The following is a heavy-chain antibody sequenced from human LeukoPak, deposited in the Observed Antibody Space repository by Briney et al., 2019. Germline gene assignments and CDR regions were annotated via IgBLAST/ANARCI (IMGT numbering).Heavy chain of an antibody. V-gene: IGHV3-23*01. J-gene: IGHJ5*02. Sequence: PGGSLRLSCAASGFTFSSYAMSWVRQAPGKGLEWVSAISGSGGSTYYADSVKGRFTISSDNSKNTLYLQMNSLRAEDTAVYYCAKFHFGSGWFDPWGQGTLVTVSS. CDR3: AKFHFGSGWFDP. CDR2: ISGSGGST. D-gene: IGHD3-3*01. CDR1: GFTFSSYA.